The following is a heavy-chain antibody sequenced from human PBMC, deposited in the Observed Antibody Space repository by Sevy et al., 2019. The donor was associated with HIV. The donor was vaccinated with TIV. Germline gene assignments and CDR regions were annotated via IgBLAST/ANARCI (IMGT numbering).Heavy chain of an antibody. Sequence: GGSLRLSCAASGFTFSDHYVDWVRQAPGKGLEWVGRIRNRPNSYPKEYAASVKGRFTISRDDSRNSVYLTMNSLKTQDSAVYYCVRGPNCGVGGCQQISPYCLDVWGKGATVTVSS. CDR2: IRNRPNSYPK. CDR1: GFTFSDHY. V-gene: IGHV3-72*01. J-gene: IGHJ6*03. D-gene: IGHD2-15*01. CDR3: VRGPNCGVGGCQQISPYCLDV.